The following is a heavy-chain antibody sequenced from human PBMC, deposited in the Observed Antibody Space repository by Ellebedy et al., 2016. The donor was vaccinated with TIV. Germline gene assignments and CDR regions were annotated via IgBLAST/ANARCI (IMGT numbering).Heavy chain of an antibody. Sequence: PGGSLRLSWIVSGFTFRSYAMNWVRQALGKGLEWVSGNGSGGTSTYYADSVKGRFTVTRDDSRNTVFLQMNSLRVDDTAVYYCASPAVGHTTGCCMYYFDYWGLGTLVTVSS. CDR1: GFTFRSYA. V-gene: IGHV3-23*01. D-gene: IGHD6-19*01. CDR2: NGSGGTST. J-gene: IGHJ4*01. CDR3: ASPAVGHTTGCCMYYFDY.